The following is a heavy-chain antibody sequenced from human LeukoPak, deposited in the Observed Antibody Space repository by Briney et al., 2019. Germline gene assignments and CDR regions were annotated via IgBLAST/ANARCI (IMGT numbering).Heavy chain of an antibody. J-gene: IGHJ3*02. V-gene: IGHV4-59*01. CDR2: IYYSGST. CDR3: ARKMYNWNYDAFDI. Sequence: SETLSLTCTVSGGSISSYYWSWVRQPPGKGLEWIGYIYYSGSTNYNPSLKSRVTISVDTSKNQFSLKLSSVTAADTAVYYCARKMYNWNYDAFDIWGQGTMVTVSS. D-gene: IGHD1-7*01. CDR1: GGSISSYY.